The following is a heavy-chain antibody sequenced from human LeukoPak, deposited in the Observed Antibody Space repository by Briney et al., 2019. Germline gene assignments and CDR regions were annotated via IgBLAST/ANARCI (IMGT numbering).Heavy chain of an antibody. CDR2: ISSSSSTI. D-gene: IGHD1-26*01. V-gene: IGHV3-48*02. Sequence: PGGSLRLSCAASGFTFRTFAMSWVRQAPGKGLEWVSYISSSSSTIYYADSVKGRFTISRDNAKNSLYLQMNSLRDEDTAVYYCARDQEGQIGTWAEMDRFDYWGQGTLVTVSS. CDR1: GFTFRTFA. CDR3: ARDQEGQIGTWAEMDRFDY. J-gene: IGHJ4*02.